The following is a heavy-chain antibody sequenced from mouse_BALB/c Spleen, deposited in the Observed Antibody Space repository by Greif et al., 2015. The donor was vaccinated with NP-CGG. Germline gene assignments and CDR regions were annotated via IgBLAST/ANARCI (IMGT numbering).Heavy chain of an antibody. CDR3: AGITTVVDYYAMDY. CDR2: INPYNDGT. V-gene: IGHV1-14*01. Sequence: VHVKQSGPELVKPGASVRMSCKASGYTFTSYVMHWVKQKPGQGLEWIGYINPYNDGTKYNEKFKGKATLTSDKSSSTAYMELSSLTSEDSAVYYCAGITTVVDYYAMDYWGQGTSVTVSS. J-gene: IGHJ4*01. D-gene: IGHD1-1*01. CDR1: GYTFTSYV.